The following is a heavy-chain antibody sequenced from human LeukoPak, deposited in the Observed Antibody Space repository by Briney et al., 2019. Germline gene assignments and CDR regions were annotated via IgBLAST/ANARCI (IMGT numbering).Heavy chain of an antibody. V-gene: IGHV3-73*01. Sequence: HPGGSLRLSCAASGFTFSGSAMHWVRQASGKGLEWVGRIRSKANSYATAYAASVKGRFTISRDDSKNTAYLQMNSLKTEDTAVYYCTRQARSGSPIDYWAREPLVTVSS. CDR3: TRQARSGSPIDY. CDR1: GFTFSGSA. CDR2: IRSKANSYAT. J-gene: IGHJ4*02. D-gene: IGHD1-26*01.